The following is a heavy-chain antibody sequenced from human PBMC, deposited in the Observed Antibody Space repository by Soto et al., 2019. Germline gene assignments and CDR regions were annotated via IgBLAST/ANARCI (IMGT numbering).Heavy chain of an antibody. Sequence: SVKVSCKASGFTFTRSAFQWVGQARGQRLEWIGWIAVGSGYTNYAQRFQDRVTLTRDMSTATTYMELSRLTSEDTAIYYCAADATAWQQMVPSDYWGQGTLVTVSS. V-gene: IGHV1-58*01. CDR1: GFTFTRSA. J-gene: IGHJ4*02. CDR3: AADATAWQQMVPSDY. D-gene: IGHD2-8*01. CDR2: IAVGSGYT.